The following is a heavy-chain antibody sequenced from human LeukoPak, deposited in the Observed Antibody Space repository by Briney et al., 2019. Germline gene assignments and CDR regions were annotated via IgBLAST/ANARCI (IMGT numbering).Heavy chain of an antibody. CDR2: INHSGYT. D-gene: IGHD6-19*01. J-gene: IGHJ4*02. V-gene: IGHV4-34*01. CDR1: GVPFSNYY. CDR3: TRAVAGHPD. Sequence: SETLSLTCAVSGVPFSNYYWSWVRQSPRQGLEWIGEINHSGYTNYTPSLKSRVTMSIDTSKNQSSLILTSVTAADAGVYYCTRAVAGHPDWGQGTLVTVSS.